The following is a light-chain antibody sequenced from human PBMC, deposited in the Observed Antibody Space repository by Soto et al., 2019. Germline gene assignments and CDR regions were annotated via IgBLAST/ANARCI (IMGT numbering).Light chain of an antibody. CDR1: QSITSN. CDR3: QYYGTSPQT. V-gene: IGKV3-15*01. J-gene: IGKJ1*01. CDR2: AAS. Sequence: IVMTHAPATLSVSPGERATLSFRASQSITSNLAWYQQKPGQAPSLLIYAASTRATGVPDRFSGSGSGTDFTLTISRLEPEDFAVYYCQYYGTSPQTFGQGTKVDIK.